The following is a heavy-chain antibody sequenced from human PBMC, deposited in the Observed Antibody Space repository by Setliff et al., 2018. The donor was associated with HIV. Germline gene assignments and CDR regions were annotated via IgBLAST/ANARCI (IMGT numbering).Heavy chain of an antibody. V-gene: IGHV3-48*01. J-gene: IGHJ6*03. CDR1: GFTFDSYS. CDR2: ISGLGGGTI. Sequence: PGGSLRLSCATSGFTFDSYSIIWVRQAPGKGLEWVSYISGLGGGTIYYADSVRGRFTISIDDAEKSVYLQMNSLRAEDTAVYYCARAGVVEGYYYYYYMDVWGKGTTVTSP. D-gene: IGHD2-15*01. CDR3: ARAGVVEGYYYYYYMDV.